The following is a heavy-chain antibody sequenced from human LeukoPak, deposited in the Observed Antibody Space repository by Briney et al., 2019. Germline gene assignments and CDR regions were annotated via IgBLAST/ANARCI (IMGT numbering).Heavy chain of an antibody. D-gene: IGHD6-13*01. CDR1: GFTFGSYW. CDR3: ASTSGLYSTSLDY. V-gene: IGHV3-74*01. Sequence: QPGGSLRLSCAASGFTFGSYWMHWVRQAPGKGLVWVSRINSDGSSTSYADSVKGRFTISRDNAKNTLYLQMNSLRAEDTAVYSCASTSGLYSTSLDYWGQGTLVTVSS. J-gene: IGHJ4*02. CDR2: INSDGSST.